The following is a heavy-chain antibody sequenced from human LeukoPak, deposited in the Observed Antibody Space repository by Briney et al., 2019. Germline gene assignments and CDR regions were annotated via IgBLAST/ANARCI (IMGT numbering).Heavy chain of an antibody. CDR1: GGSISSSNYY. D-gene: IGHD4-17*01. Sequence: SETLSLTCSVSGGSISSSNYYWGWIRQPPGKGLEWIGSIYYSGSTYYNPSLNSRVTISVDTSKNQFSLKLSSVTAADTAVYYCARVSWYGDPGWFDPWGQGTLVTVSS. CDR2: IYYSGST. J-gene: IGHJ5*02. V-gene: IGHV4-39*07. CDR3: ARVSWYGDPGWFDP.